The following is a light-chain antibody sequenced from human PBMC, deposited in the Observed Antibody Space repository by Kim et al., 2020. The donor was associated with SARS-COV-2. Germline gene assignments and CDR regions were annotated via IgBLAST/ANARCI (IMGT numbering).Light chain of an antibody. J-gene: IGKJ1*01. Sequence: AAGGDRVTITCRASQDIANSLAWEQKKPGKVPQVLIYAASTLQSGVPSRFSGSGSGTEFTLTIGSLQTEDVATYYCQKYNSAPWTFGPGTKVDIK. CDR3: QKYNSAPWT. V-gene: IGKV1-27*01. CDR2: AAS. CDR1: QDIANS.